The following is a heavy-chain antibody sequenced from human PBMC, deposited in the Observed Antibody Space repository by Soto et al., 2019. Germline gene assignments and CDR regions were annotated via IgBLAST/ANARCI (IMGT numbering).Heavy chain of an antibody. CDR3: ASGIGGDY. Sequence: GGSLRLSCAASGFTFSSYAMHWVRQAPGKGLEWVAVISYDGSNKYYADSVKGRFTISRDNSKNTLYLQMNSLRAEDTAVYYCASGIGGDYLGHGTLVTVSS. CDR1: GFTFSSYA. CDR2: ISYDGSNK. V-gene: IGHV3-30-3*01. J-gene: IGHJ4*01.